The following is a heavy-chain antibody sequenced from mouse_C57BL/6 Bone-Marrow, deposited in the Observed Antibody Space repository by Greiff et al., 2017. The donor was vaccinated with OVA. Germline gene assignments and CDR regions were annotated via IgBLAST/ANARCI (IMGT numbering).Heavy chain of an antibody. CDR2: LYPGSGNT. J-gene: IGHJ2*01. CDR3: ARDDGYFFEY. D-gene: IGHD2-3*01. V-gene: IGHV1-76*01. Sequence: QVQLQQPGAEVVRPGASVKLSCKASGYTFTDHYINWVKQRPGQGLEWIARLYPGSGNTYYNEKFKGKATLTAEKSSNTAYMQLSSLTSEDSAVYFCARDDGYFFEYWGQGTTLTVSS. CDR1: GYTFTDHY.